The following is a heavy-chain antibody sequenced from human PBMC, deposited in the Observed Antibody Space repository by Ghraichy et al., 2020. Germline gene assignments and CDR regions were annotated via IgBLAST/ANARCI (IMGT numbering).Heavy chain of an antibody. CDR3: SSGGSGSYYYYYYGMDV. Sequence: GGSLRLSCAASGFTFSSYWMHWVRQAPGKGLVWVSRINSDGSSTSYADSVKGRFTISRDNAKNTLYRQMNSLRAEDTAGYYCSSGGSGSYYYYYYGMDVWGQGTTVTVSS. V-gene: IGHV3-74*01. CDR2: INSDGSST. CDR1: GFTFSSYW. J-gene: IGHJ6*02. D-gene: IGHD3-10*01.